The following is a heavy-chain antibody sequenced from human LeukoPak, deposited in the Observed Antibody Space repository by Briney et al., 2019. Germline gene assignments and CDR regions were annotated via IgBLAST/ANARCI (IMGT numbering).Heavy chain of an antibody. V-gene: IGHV3-73*01. CDR2: IRSKANSYAT. CDR3: AKDQRSGGSCLDY. D-gene: IGHD2-15*01. CDR1: GFTFSGSA. J-gene: IGHJ4*02. Sequence: GGSLRLSCAASGFTFSGSAMHWVRQASGKGLEWVGRIRSKANSYATAYAASVKGRFTISRDNSKNTLYLQMNSLRAEDTAVYYCAKDQRSGGSCLDYWGQGTLVTVSS.